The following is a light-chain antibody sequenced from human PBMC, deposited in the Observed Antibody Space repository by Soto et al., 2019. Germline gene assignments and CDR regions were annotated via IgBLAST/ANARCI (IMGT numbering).Light chain of an antibody. CDR1: QSVLYNSNNKNY. CDR2: WAS. J-gene: IGKJ4*01. V-gene: IGKV4-1*01. CDR3: QQYYSTPFT. Sequence: DIVMTQSPDSLAVSLGERATINCKSSQSVLYNSNNKNYLAWYQQKPGQPPKLLIYWASTRESVVPDRVSGSGSGTDFTLAISSLQAEDVAVYYCQQYYSTPFTFGGGTKVDIK.